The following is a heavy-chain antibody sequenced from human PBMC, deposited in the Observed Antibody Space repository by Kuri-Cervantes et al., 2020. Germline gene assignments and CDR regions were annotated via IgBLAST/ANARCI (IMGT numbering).Heavy chain of an antibody. Sequence: GGSLRLSCAASGFTFDDYAMHWVRQAPGKGLEWVSGISWNSGSIGYADSVKGRFTISRDNSKNTLYLQMNSLRAEDTAVYYCARAIDCTNGVCSDYGMDVWGQGTTVTVSS. D-gene: IGHD2-8*01. CDR3: ARAIDCTNGVCSDYGMDV. CDR1: GFTFDDYA. CDR2: ISWNSGSI. V-gene: IGHV3-9*01. J-gene: IGHJ6*02.